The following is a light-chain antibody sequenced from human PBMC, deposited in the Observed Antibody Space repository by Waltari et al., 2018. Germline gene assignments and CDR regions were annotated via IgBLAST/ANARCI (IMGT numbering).Light chain of an antibody. J-gene: IGKJ4*01. CDR2: SAS. CDR3: QEANSFPLT. CDR1: QSIGNY. V-gene: IGKV1-39*01. Sequence: DIQVTQSPSPLSAPVGHRVSITCRASQSIGNYLNWYQHKPGKAPKLLIYSASSLQSGVPSRFSGSGSGTDFTLTISSLQAEDVATYYCQEANSFPLTFGGGTRVEI.